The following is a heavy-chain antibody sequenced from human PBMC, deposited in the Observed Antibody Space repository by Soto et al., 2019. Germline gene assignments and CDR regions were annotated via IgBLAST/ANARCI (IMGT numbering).Heavy chain of an antibody. V-gene: IGHV3-53*04. Sequence: EVRLVESGGGLVQPGGSLRLSCAASGFTVSSNYMTRVRQAPGKGLEWVSLVYSGGATHYAASVKGRFTISTHSSQNTLFLQMNSLRTEDTATYYCVRGRYGSEIHWGQGTKVTVSS. D-gene: IGHD3-10*01. CDR3: VRGRYGSEIH. J-gene: IGHJ4*02. CDR1: GFTVSSNY. CDR2: VYSGGAT.